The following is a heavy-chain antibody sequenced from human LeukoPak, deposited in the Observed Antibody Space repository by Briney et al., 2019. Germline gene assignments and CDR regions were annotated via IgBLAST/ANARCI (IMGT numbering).Heavy chain of an antibody. D-gene: IGHD4-17*01. CDR2: ITSSSSYI. V-gene: IGHV3-21*01. Sequence: GGSLRLSCAASGFTFSIYSMNWVRQAPGKGLEWVSSITSSSSYIYYADSVKGRFTISRENAKNSLYLQMNSLRTEDTAVYYCARVMNDYGDYVFDYWGQGTLVTVSS. CDR3: ARVMNDYGDYVFDY. CDR1: GFTFSIYS. J-gene: IGHJ4*02.